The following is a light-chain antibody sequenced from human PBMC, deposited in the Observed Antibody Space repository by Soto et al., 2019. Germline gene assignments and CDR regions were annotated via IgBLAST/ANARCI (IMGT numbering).Light chain of an antibody. Sequence: IQMTPSPSTRSASVGARLTITRRASQNISSRLAWFQQPPGKAPKLLIYDASSLESGVPQRFSGGGSGTDSTLTISSLQTDDFSTYYCQQYHSYWTLGQGTKVDIK. V-gene: IGKV1-5*01. CDR1: QNISSR. CDR2: DAS. CDR3: QQYHSYWT. J-gene: IGKJ1*01.